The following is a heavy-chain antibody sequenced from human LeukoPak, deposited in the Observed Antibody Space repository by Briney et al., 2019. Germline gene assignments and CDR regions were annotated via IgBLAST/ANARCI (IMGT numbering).Heavy chain of an antibody. CDR2: ISYDGSNK. V-gene: IGHV3-30*18. CDR1: GFTFSSYG. Sequence: GGSLRLSCAASGFTFSSYGMHWVRQAPRKGLEWVAVISYDGSNKYYADSVKGRFTISRDNSKNTLYLQMNSLRAEDTAVYYCAKDIGNWDFDYWGQGTLVTVSS. CDR3: AKDIGNWDFDY. D-gene: IGHD7-27*01. J-gene: IGHJ4*02.